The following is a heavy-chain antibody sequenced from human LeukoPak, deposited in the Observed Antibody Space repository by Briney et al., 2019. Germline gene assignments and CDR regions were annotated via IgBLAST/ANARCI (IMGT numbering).Heavy chain of an antibody. CDR3: ARSCYGSGSYCNWFDP. V-gene: IGHV3-53*01. D-gene: IGHD3-10*01. CDR1: GFTVSSNY. J-gene: IGHJ5*02. Sequence: GGSLRLSCAASGFTVSSNYMSWVRQAPGKGLEWVSVIYSGGSTYYADSVKGRFTISRDNSKNTLYLQMNSLRAEDTAVYYCARSCYGSGSYCNWFDPWGQGTQVTVSS. CDR2: IYSGGST.